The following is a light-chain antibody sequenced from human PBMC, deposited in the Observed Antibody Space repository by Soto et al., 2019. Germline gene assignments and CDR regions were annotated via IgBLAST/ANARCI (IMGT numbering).Light chain of an antibody. CDR2: GNS. CDR3: QSYDSSLGAYV. V-gene: IGLV1-40*01. J-gene: IGLJ1*01. CDR1: SSNIGAGYD. Sequence: VLTKPASVSGVPGQRVTISNTGSSSNIGAGYDVHWYQQLPGTAPKLLIYGNSNRPSGVPDRFSGSKSGTSASLAITGLQAEDEADYYCQSYDSSLGAYVFGTGTKVTVL.